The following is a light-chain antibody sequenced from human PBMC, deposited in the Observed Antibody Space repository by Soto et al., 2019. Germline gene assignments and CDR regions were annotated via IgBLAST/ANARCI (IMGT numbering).Light chain of an antibody. J-gene: IGLJ1*01. V-gene: IGLV2-14*01. CDR3: SSYTSSITLV. CDR1: SSDVGGYNY. CDR2: EVS. Sequence: QSALTQPASVSGSPGQSITISCTGTSSDVGGYNYVSWYQQHPGKAPKLMIYEVSNRPSGVSNRISGPKSANTASLTNSGLQAEDEADYYCSSYTSSITLVFGTGTKVTVL.